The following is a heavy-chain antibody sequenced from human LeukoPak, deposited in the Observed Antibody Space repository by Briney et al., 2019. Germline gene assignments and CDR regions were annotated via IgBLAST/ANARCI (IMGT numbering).Heavy chain of an antibody. D-gene: IGHD3-16*01. Sequence: ASVKVSCKASGYTFTGYYMHWVRQAPGQGLEWMGWINPNSGGTNYAQEFQGRVTMTRDTSISPAYMEPSRRGSDAPAEYYWATGKMTTVLGVRQTASDYWGQGNLVTVSS. V-gene: IGHV1-2*02. J-gene: IGHJ4*02. CDR1: GYTFTGYY. CDR3: ATGKMTTVLGVRQTASDY. CDR2: INPNSGGT.